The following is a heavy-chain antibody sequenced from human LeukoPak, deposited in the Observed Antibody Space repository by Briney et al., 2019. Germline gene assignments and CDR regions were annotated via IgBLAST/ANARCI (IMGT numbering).Heavy chain of an antibody. CDR3: AMTSPRYSSSWYRNWFDP. CDR2: IYTSGST. D-gene: IGHD6-13*01. J-gene: IGHJ5*02. CDR1: DGSISSYY. V-gene: IGHV4-4*07. Sequence: SETLSLTCTVSDGSISSYYWSWIRQPAGKGLEWIGRIYTSGSTNYNPSLKSRVTMSVDTSKNQFSLKLSSVTAADTAVYYCAMTSPRYSSSWYRNWFDPWGQGTLVTVSS.